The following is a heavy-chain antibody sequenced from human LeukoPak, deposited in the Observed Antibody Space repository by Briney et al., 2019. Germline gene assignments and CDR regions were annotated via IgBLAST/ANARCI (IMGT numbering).Heavy chain of an antibody. J-gene: IGHJ4*02. V-gene: IGHV3-23*01. Sequence: GGSLRLSCAASGLTFSNYAMSWVRQAPGKGLEWVSAISGSGGSTYYADSVKGRFTISKDNAKNTVYLQMNSLRAEDTAVYYCVSFYETYWGRGTLVTVSS. CDR3: VSFYETY. CDR2: ISGSGGST. D-gene: IGHD2/OR15-2a*01. CDR1: GLTFSNYA.